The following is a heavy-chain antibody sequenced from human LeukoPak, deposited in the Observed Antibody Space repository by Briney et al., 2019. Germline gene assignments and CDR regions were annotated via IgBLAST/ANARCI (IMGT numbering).Heavy chain of an antibody. J-gene: IGHJ5*02. D-gene: IGHD1-1*01. V-gene: IGHV3-7*01. CDR1: GFTISRYW. Sequence: GGSLRLSCGASGFTISRYWMSWVRQAPGKGLEWVANIKQDGSGRTYVDSVKGRFTISRDNAKNSLYLQMNSLRVEDTAMYYCARDGGTDWYDPWGQGTLVTVSS. CDR2: IKQDGSGR. CDR3: ARDGGTDWYDP.